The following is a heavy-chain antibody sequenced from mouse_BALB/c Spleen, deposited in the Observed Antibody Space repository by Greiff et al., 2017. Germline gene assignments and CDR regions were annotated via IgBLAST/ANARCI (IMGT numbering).Heavy chain of an antibody. V-gene: IGHV5-12-2*01. CDR3: ARQRYWYFYV. CDR2: ISNGGGST. J-gene: IGHJ1*01. Sequence: EVQRVESGGGLVQPGGSLKLSCAASGFTFSSYTMSWVRQTPEKRLEWVAYISNGGGSTYYPDTVKGRFTISRDNAKNTLYLQMSSLKSEDTAMYYCARQRYWYFYVWGAGTTVTVSS. CDR1: GFTFSSYT.